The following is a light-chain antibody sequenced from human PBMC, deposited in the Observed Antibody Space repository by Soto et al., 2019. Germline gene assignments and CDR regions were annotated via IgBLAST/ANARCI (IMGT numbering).Light chain of an antibody. CDR2: EAS. CDR3: QQSHNWPRT. CDR1: QRVSTF. V-gene: IGKV3-11*01. J-gene: IGKJ1*01. Sequence: EIVLTQSPGTLSLSPGDRATLSCRASQRVSTFLAWYQQIPGQAPRLLISEASNRATGIPARFSGSGSGTDFTLTISSLEPEDFAVYYCQQSHNWPRTFGQGTKVDI.